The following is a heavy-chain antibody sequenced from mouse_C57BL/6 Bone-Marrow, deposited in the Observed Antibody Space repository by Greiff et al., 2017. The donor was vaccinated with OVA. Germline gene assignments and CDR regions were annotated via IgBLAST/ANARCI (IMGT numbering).Heavy chain of an antibody. CDR1: GYTFTSYW. D-gene: IGHD2-4*01. Sequence: QVQLQQPGAELVKPGASVKLSCKASGYTFTSYWMQWVKQRPGQGLEWIGEIDPSDSYTNYNQKFKGKATWTVDTSSSTAYMQLSSLTSEDSAVYYCARGRLRRGGFGYWGQGTTLTVSS. J-gene: IGHJ2*01. V-gene: IGHV1-50*01. CDR3: ARGRLRRGGFGY. CDR2: IDPSDSYT.